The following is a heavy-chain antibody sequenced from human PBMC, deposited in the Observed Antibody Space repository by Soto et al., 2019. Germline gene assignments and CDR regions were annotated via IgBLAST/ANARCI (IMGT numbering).Heavy chain of an antibody. Sequence: GCLRISFAAPGFTVSSNYMSWVRQAPGKGLEWVSVIYSGGSTYYADSVKGRFTISRDNSKNTLYLQMNSLRAEDTAVYYCARETTSYGMDVWGQGTTVTVSS. CDR2: IYSGGST. J-gene: IGHJ6*02. CDR3: ARETTSYGMDV. D-gene: IGHD1-1*01. V-gene: IGHV3-53*01. CDR1: GFTVSSNY.